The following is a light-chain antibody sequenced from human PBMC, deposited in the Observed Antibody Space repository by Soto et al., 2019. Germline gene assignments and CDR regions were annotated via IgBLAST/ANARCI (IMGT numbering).Light chain of an antibody. J-gene: IGKJ1*01. CDR3: QQYNNFWT. CDR1: QSVSSN. CDR2: GAS. Sequence: PGETATLSCRASQSVSSNLDWYQQKPGQAPRLLIYGASTRATDIPARFSGSGSGTEFTLTISSLQSEDFAVYYCQQYNNFWTFGQGTKVEIK. V-gene: IGKV3-15*01.